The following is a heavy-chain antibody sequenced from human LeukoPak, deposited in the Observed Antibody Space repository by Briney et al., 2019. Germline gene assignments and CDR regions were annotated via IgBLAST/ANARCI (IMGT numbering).Heavy chain of an antibody. CDR3: ASRPRSTVVAPWDY. V-gene: IGHV3-23*01. D-gene: IGHD3-22*01. CDR1: GFTFSTYA. Sequence: PGGSLRLSCAASGFTFSTYAMAWVRRAPGKGLEWVSGISASGDTTYYGDSVKGRFIISKDYSKNTLYLQMNGLRAEDTALYYCASRPRSTVVAPWDYWGQGTPVTVSS. CDR2: ISASGDTT. J-gene: IGHJ4*02.